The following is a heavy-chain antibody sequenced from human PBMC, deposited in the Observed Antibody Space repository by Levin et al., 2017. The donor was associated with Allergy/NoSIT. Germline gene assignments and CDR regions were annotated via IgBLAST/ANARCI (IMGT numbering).Heavy chain of an antibody. D-gene: IGHD5-12*01. V-gene: IGHV3-48*02. Sequence: GESLKISCAASGFTFSSHSLTWVRQAPGKGLEWVSYISSASGIIKYADSVRGRFTISRDNPKNSLYLQMNSLRDEDTAVYYCERGSVDIPWWYFDLWGRGTLVTVSS. CDR1: GFTFSSHS. CDR2: ISSASGII. CDR3: ERGSVDIPWWYFDL. J-gene: IGHJ2*01.